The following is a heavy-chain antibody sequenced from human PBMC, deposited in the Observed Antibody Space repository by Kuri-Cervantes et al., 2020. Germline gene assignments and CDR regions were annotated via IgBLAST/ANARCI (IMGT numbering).Heavy chain of an antibody. V-gene: IGHV4-31*03. D-gene: IGHD3-22*01. CDR3: ARDAGTYDNSGYSWFDS. J-gene: IGHJ5*01. Sequence: SETLSLTCIVSGGSIRSSGYYWSWIRQHPGKGLEWIGYIYYTGNTYYNPSLKSRVVISVDTSKNQFSLKLNSVTAADTAVYYCARDAGTYDNSGYSWFDSWGQGILVTVSS. CDR2: IYYTGNT. CDR1: GGSIRSSGYY.